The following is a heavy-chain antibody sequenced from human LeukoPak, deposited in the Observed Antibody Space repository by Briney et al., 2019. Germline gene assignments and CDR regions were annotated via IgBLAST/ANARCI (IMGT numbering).Heavy chain of an antibody. Sequence: GGSLRLSCAASGFTFSSYAMNWVRQAPGRGLEWVSGFSGSGGTTYYADSVKGRFTISRDNPKNTLYLQMNSLRAEDTAVYYCANGNRCTSPNCLGYYYFYMDVWGKGTTVTVSS. CDR3: ANGNRCTSPNCLGYYYFYMDV. D-gene: IGHD2-8*01. CDR2: FSGSGGTT. CDR1: GFTFSSYA. V-gene: IGHV3-23*01. J-gene: IGHJ6*03.